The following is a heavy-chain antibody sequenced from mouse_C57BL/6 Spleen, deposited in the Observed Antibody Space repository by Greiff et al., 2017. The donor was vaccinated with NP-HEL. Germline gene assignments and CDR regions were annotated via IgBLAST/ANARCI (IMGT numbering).Heavy chain of an antibody. J-gene: IGHJ2*01. Sequence: QVQLKQSGAELVKPGASVKISCKASGYAFSSYWMNWVKQRPGQGLEWIGEIDPSDSYTNYNQKFKGKSTLTVDKSSSTAYRQLSSLTSEDSAVYYCARGAAQATDYWGQGTTLTVSS. CDR2: IDPSDSYT. D-gene: IGHD3-2*02. V-gene: IGHV1S126*01. CDR3: ARGAAQATDY. CDR1: GYAFSSYW.